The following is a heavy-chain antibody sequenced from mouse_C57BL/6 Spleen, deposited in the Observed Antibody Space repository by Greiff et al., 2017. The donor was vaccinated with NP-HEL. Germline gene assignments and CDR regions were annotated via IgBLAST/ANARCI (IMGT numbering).Heavy chain of an antibody. CDR3: TRSYSNWDYFDY. V-gene: IGHV1-15*01. D-gene: IGHD4-1*01. J-gene: IGHJ2*01. Sequence: VQVVESGAELVRPGASVTLSCKASGYTFTDYEMHWVKQTPVHGLEWIGAIDPETGGTAYNQKFKGKAILTADKSSSTAYMELRSLTSEDSAVYYCTRSYSNWDYFDYWGQGTTLTVSS. CDR1: GYTFTDYE. CDR2: IDPETGGT.